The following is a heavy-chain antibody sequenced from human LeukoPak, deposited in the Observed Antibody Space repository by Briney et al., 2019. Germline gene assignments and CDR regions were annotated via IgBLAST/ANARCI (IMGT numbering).Heavy chain of an antibody. CDR2: INYSGST. J-gene: IGHJ3*02. V-gene: IGHV4-59*01. D-gene: IGHD6-19*01. CDR3: ARGKGWGIAVAGLAFDI. CDR1: GGSISNYY. Sequence: SETLSLTCSVSGGSISNYYWSWIRQPPGKGLEWIGNINYSGSTNYNPSLKSRVTMSVDTSKNQFSLKLTSVTAGDTAVYYCARGKGWGIAVAGLAFDIWGHGTMVTVSS.